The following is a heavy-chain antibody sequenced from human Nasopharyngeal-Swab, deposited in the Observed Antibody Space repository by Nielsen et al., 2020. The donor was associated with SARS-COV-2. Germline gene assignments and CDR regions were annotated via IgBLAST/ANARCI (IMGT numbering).Heavy chain of an antibody. CDR1: GFTFSSYW. CDR3: ARDSFSRVGAAGSSHYYYYGMDG. D-gene: IGHD6-13*01. J-gene: IGHJ6*04. Sequence: GGSLRLSCAASGFTFSSYWMSWVRQAPGKGLEWVANIKQDGSEKYYVDSVKGRFTISRDNAKNSLYLQMNSLRAEDTAVYYCARDSFSRVGAAGSSHYYYYGMDGGGKGT. V-gene: IGHV3-7*01. CDR2: IKQDGSEK.